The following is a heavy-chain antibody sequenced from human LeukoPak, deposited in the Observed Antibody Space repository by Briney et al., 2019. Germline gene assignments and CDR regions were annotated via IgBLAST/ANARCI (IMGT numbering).Heavy chain of an antibody. CDR3: ARDQTDYGDYYYFDY. V-gene: IGHV4-4*02. J-gene: IGHJ4*02. CDR2: IYHSGST. D-gene: IGHD4-17*01. CDR1: GGSISSSNW. Sequence: PSETLSLTCAVSGGSISSSNWWSWVRQPPGKGLEWIGEIYHSGSTNYNPSLKSRVTISVDKSKNQFSLKLSSVAAADTAVYYCARDQTDYGDYYYFDYWGQGTLVTVSS.